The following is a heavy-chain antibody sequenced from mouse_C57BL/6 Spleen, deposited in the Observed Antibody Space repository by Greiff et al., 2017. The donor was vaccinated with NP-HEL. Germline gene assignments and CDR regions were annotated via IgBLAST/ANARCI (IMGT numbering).Heavy chain of an antibody. CDR2: IDPETGGT. CDR3: TRSFITTVVAEWYFDV. D-gene: IGHD1-1*01. J-gene: IGHJ1*03. CDR1: GYTFTDYE. Sequence: QVQLKQSGAELVRPGASVTLSCKASGYTFTDYEMHWVKQTPVHGLEWIGAIDPETGGTAYNQKFKGKAILTADKSSSTAYMELRSLTSEDSAVYYCTRSFITTVVAEWYFDVWGTGTTVTVSS. V-gene: IGHV1-15*01.